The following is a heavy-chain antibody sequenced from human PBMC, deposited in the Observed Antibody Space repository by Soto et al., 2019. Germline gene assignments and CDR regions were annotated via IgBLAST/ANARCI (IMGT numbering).Heavy chain of an antibody. D-gene: IGHD3-16*01. CDR3: ARDYDGFDY. CDR2: IYYSGTV. Sequence: PSETLSLTCTVSRGSVSSGSYYWSWIRQPPGKGLEWIGYIYYSGTVIYNATLRSRVIISVDKPKNQLSLKLMSVTAADTDVYYCARDYDGFDYWGQGILVTVSS. CDR1: RGSVSSGSYY. J-gene: IGHJ4*02. V-gene: IGHV4-61*01.